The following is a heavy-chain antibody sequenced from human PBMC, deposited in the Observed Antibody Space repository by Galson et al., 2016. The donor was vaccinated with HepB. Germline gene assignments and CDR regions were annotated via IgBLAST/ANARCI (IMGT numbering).Heavy chain of an antibody. D-gene: IGHD3-22*01. Sequence: SLRLSCAASGFTFTNYWMHWVRQAPGKGLMWVSRVNTDGRSTTYADSVNGRFTSSRDNANNMLYLQMSNLRAEDTAVYYCARADYYDRSGYHNFYYYGMDVWGQGTTVTVSS. V-gene: IGHV3-74*01. CDR1: GFTFTNYW. CDR3: ARADYYDRSGYHNFYYYGMDV. J-gene: IGHJ6*02. CDR2: VNTDGRST.